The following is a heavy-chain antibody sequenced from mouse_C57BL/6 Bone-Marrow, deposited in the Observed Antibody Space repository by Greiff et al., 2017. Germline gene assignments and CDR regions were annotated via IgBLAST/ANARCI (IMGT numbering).Heavy chain of an antibody. D-gene: IGHD4-1*01. V-gene: IGHV8-8*01. CDR2: IWWDDDK. J-gene: IGHJ1*03. CDR1: GFSLSTFGMG. CDR3: ARMGWDGWYFEV. Sequence: QVTLNECGPGILQPSQTLSLPCSFSGFSLSTFGMGVGWLRQPSGKGLEWLAHIWWDDDKYYNPALKSRLTISKDTSKNQVFLKIATVDTADTATYYCARMGWDGWYFEVWGTGTTVTVSS.